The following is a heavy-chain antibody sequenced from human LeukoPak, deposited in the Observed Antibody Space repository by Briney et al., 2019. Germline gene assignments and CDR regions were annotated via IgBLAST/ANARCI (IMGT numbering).Heavy chain of an antibody. D-gene: IGHD3-3*01. V-gene: IGHV3-74*01. J-gene: IGHJ5*02. Sequence: GGSLRLSCAASGFTFSSYWMHWVRQAPGKGLVWVSRINSDGSSTSYADSVKGRFTISRDNAKNTLYLQMNSLRAEDTAVYYCAREFSDGPLFQQSWFDPWGQGTLVTVSS. CDR1: GFTFSSYW. CDR2: INSDGSST. CDR3: AREFSDGPLFQQSWFDP.